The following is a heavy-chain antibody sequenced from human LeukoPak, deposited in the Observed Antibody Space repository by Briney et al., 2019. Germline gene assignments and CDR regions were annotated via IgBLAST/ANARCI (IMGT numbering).Heavy chain of an antibody. CDR2: IWYDGSNK. Sequence: PGGSLRLSCAASGFTFSSYGMHWVRQAPGKGLEWVAVIWYDGSNKYYADSVKGRFTISRDNSKNTLYLQMNSLRAEDTAVYYCVRGYSSSWYFDYWGQGTLVTVSS. D-gene: IGHD6-13*01. J-gene: IGHJ4*02. CDR1: GFTFSSYG. CDR3: VRGYSSSWYFDY. V-gene: IGHV3-33*01.